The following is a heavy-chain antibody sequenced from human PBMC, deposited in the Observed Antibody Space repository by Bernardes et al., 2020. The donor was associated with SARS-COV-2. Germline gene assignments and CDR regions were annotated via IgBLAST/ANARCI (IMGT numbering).Heavy chain of an antibody. CDR3: ARDDLYILH. CDR1: GFSFSSHW. J-gene: IGHJ1*01. CDR2: IKDDGSDE. D-gene: IGHD4-4*01. Sequence: GGSLRLSCAASGFSFSSHWMSWVRQAPGRGLEWVANIKDDGSDENYGHSVEGRFKISRDNAKNSLYLEMNSLRGEDTAVYYCARDDLYILHWGQGTLVTVSS. V-gene: IGHV3-7*01.